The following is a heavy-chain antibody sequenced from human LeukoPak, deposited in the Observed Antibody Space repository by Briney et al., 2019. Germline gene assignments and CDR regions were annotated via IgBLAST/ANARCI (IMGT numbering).Heavy chain of an antibody. Sequence: SQTLSLTCTVSGGSISSGDYYWSWIRQPPGKGLEWIGYIYYSGSAYYNPSLKSRVTISVDTSKNQFSLKLSSVTAADTAVYYCALYRGVRGVTRMYYFDYWGQGTLVTVSS. D-gene: IGHD3-10*01. V-gene: IGHV4-30-4*01. CDR1: GGSISSGDYY. CDR2: IYYSGSA. CDR3: ALYRGVRGVTRMYYFDY. J-gene: IGHJ4*02.